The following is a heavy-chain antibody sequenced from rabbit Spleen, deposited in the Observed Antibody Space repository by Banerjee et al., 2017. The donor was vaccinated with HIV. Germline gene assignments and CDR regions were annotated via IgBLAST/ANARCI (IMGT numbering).Heavy chain of an antibody. CDR2: INTITGKT. D-gene: IGHD1-1*01. V-gene: IGHV1S40*01. CDR3: ARDTSTSFSSYGMDL. J-gene: IGHJ6*01. CDR1: GFSFTDKDV. Sequence: QSLEESGGDLVKPGASLTLTCTASGFSFTDKDVMCWVRQAPGKGLEWIGCINTITGKTVYATWAKGRFTISRASSTTVFLQMTSLTAADTAAYFCARDTSTSFSSYGMDLWGPGTLVTVS.